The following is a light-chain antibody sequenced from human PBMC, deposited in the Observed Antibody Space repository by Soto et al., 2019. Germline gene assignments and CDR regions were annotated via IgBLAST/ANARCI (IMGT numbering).Light chain of an antibody. CDR1: QRVLKSSNNKNY. J-gene: IGKJ4*01. V-gene: IGKV1-33*01. CDR2: DAS. Sequence: DIVMTRSPDSLDVSLCERATINCKSSQRVLKSSNNKNYLAWYQQKPGKAPKLLIYDASNLETGVPSRFSGSGSGTDFTFTISSLQPEDIATYYCQHYDDLPPTFGGGTKVDIK. CDR3: QHYDDLPPT.